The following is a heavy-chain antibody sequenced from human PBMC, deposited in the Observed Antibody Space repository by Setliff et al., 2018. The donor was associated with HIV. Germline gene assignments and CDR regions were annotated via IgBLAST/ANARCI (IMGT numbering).Heavy chain of an antibody. J-gene: IGHJ4*02. D-gene: IGHD3-10*01. V-gene: IGHV4-59*11. CDR1: GGSIGSHY. Sequence: SETLSLTCSVSGGSIGSHYWSWIRQPPGKGLEWIGYIYNSGNYNPSLKSRVIMAVDTSKNEFSLKLSSVTAADTAVYYCVRDLGVESLGGALAYWGQGTLVTVS. CDR2: IYNSG. CDR3: VRDLGVESLGGALAY.